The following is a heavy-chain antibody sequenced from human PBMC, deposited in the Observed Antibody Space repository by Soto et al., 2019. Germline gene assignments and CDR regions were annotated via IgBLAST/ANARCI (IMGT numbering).Heavy chain of an antibody. CDR3: ARDEPHYYAAGSYKH. J-gene: IGHJ4*02. Sequence: GGSLRLSCFGSVFSFSDYWVTWVRQVPGQGPEWVANINTDGNERYYVDFVEGRFSISRDNAKRSVYLEMNRLRADDTAVYFCARDEPHYYAAGSYKHWGRGTLVTVSS. CDR2: INTDGNER. CDR1: VFSFSDYW. D-gene: IGHD3-16*01. V-gene: IGHV3-7*01.